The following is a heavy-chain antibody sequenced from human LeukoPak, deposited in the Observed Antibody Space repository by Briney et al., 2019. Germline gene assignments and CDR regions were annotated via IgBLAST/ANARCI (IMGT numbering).Heavy chain of an antibody. J-gene: IGHJ6*03. CDR2: ISAYNGNT. CDR3: ARGRGYCSSTSCPPHYMDV. CDR1: GYTFTSYG. Sequence: ASVKVSCKASGYTFTSYGISWVRQAPGQGLEWMGWISAYNGNTNYAQKLQGRVTTTTDTSTSTAYMELRSLRSDDTAVYYCARGRGYCSSTSCPPHYMDVWGKGTTVTVSS. D-gene: IGHD2-2*01. V-gene: IGHV1-18*01.